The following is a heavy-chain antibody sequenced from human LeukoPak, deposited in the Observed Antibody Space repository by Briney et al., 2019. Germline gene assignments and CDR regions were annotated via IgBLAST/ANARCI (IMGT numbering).Heavy chain of an antibody. Sequence: GGSLRLSCAASGFTFSSYGMHWVRQAPGKGLEWVAFIRYDGSNKYYADSVKGRFTISRDNSKNTLYLQTNSLRAEDTAVYYCARHRWPPVGPGAFDIWGQGTMVTVSS. D-gene: IGHD1-26*01. J-gene: IGHJ3*02. CDR1: GFTFSSYG. CDR3: ARHRWPPVGPGAFDI. V-gene: IGHV3-30*02. CDR2: IRYDGSNK.